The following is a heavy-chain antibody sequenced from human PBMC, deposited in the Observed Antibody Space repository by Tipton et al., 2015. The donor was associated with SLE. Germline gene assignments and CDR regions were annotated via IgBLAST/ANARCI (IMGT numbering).Heavy chain of an antibody. J-gene: IGHJ4*02. CDR2: ISSSGSFI. D-gene: IGHD6-19*01. Sequence: SLRLSCTASGFTFSTYSMNWVRQAPGKGLEWVSFISSSGSFIYYADSLKGRFTISRDNAKNSLFLQMNSLRAEDTAVYYCARGIAVAAFDYWGQGTLVTVSS. CDR1: GFTFSTYS. V-gene: IGHV3-21*06. CDR3: ARGIAVAAFDY.